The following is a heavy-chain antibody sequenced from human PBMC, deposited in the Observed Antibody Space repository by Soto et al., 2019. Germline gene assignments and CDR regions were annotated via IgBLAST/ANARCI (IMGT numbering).Heavy chain of an antibody. CDR1: GFSFSSYG. CDR2: IWYDGSNK. J-gene: IGHJ6*02. D-gene: IGHD2-15*01. CDR3: VRTLRLLSAVDV. Sequence: GGSLRLSCAASGFSFSSYGMHWVRQAPGKGLEWVAVIWYDGSNKFYADSVKGRFTISRDNSRNTLYLQMNSLRVEDTAVYFCVRTLRLLSAVDVWGQGTTVTVSS. V-gene: IGHV3-33*01.